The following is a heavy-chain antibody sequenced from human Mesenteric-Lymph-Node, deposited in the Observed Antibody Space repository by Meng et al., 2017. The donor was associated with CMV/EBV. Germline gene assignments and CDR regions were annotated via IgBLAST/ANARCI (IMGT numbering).Heavy chain of an antibody. CDR1: GFVFSHYT. Sequence: GGSLRLSCAASGFVFSHYTMSWIRQAPGKGLEWVSSIGWNGGNIDYADSVKGRFSISRDNAKNSLYLQMNSLRPDDTALYYCAKDIKIGYRILSDYGMDVWGQGTTVTVSS. J-gene: IGHJ6*02. CDR2: IGWNGGNI. V-gene: IGHV3-9*01. D-gene: IGHD2/OR15-2a*01. CDR3: AKDIKIGYRILSDYGMDV.